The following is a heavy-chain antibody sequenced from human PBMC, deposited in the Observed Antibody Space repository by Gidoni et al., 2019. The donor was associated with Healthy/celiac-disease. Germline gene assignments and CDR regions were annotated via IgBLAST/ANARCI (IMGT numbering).Heavy chain of an antibody. Sequence: QVQLQQCGAGLLKPSETLSLTCAIYGGSFSGYYWSWIRPPPGKGLELIGEINHSVSTNYNPSLKSRVTISVDTSKNQFSRKLSSVTAADTAVYYCARGARRTDSSSWYLYYDYGMDVWGQGTTVTVSS. CDR3: ARGARRTDSSSWYLYYDYGMDV. J-gene: IGHJ6*02. V-gene: IGHV4-34*01. D-gene: IGHD6-13*01. CDR2: INHSVST. CDR1: GGSFSGYY.